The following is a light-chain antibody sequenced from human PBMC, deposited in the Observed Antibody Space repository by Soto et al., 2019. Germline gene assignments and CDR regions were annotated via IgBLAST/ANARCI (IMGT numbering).Light chain of an antibody. CDR1: SSNIGAGYD. CDR2: GNT. V-gene: IGLV1-40*01. Sequence: QSVLTQPPSVSGAPGQRVTISCTGSSSNIGAGYDVHWYQQFPGTAPKLLIYGNTNRSSGISDRFSGSKSGTSASLAITGLQAEDEADYYCQSYDSSLSENVVFGGGTKLTVL. J-gene: IGLJ2*01. CDR3: QSYDSSLSENVV.